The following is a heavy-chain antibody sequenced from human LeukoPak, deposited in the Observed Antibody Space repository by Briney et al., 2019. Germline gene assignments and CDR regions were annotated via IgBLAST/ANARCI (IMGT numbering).Heavy chain of an antibody. CDR1: GFTFSSYA. D-gene: IGHD3-22*01. CDR2: ISGSGGST. Sequence: GSLRLSCAASGFTFSSYAMSWVRQAPGKGLEWVSAISGSGGSTYYADSVKGRFTISRDNSKNTLYLQMNSLRAEDTAVYYCAKDPPPTYYYDSSGYSPFDYWGQGTLVTVSS. J-gene: IGHJ4*02. V-gene: IGHV3-23*01. CDR3: AKDPPPTYYYDSSGYSPFDY.